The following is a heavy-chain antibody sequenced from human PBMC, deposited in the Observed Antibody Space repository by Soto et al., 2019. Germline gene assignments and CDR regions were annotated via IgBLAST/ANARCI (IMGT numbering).Heavy chain of an antibody. J-gene: IGHJ5*02. CDR1: GGTFSSYA. D-gene: IGHD3-22*01. Sequence: SVKVSCKASGGTFSSYAISWVRQAPGQGLEWMGGIIPIFGTANYAQKFQGRVTITADESTSTAYMELSSLRSEDTAVYYCAREHDYYDSSIWFDPWGQGTLVTVSS. CDR2: IIPIFGTA. CDR3: AREHDYYDSSIWFDP. V-gene: IGHV1-69*13.